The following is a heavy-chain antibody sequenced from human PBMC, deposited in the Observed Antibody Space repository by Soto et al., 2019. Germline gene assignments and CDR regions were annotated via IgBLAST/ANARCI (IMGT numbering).Heavy chain of an antibody. Sequence: QVQLVQSGAEVKKPGSSVKVSCKASGGTFSSYAISWVRQAPGQGLEWMGGIIPIFDTADYAQKFQGRVTITADESTNSAYMELRSLRSEDTAVYYCAGHSSGVPGYYYGMDVWGQGTTFTVSS. CDR2: IIPIFDTA. D-gene: IGHD3-22*01. CDR3: AGHSSGVPGYYYGMDV. CDR1: GGTFSSYA. J-gene: IGHJ6*02. V-gene: IGHV1-69*12.